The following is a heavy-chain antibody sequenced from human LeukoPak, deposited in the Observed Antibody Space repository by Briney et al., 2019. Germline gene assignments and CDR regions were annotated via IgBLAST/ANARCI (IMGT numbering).Heavy chain of an antibody. CDR3: ARDRFTMVRGVICWFDP. V-gene: IGHV1-2*02. CDR2: INPNSGGT. CDR1: GYTFTGYY. Sequence: VASVKVSCRASGYTFTGYYMHWVRQAPGQGLEWMGWINPNSGGTNYAQKFQGRVTMTRDTSISAAYMELSRLRSDDTAVYYCARDRFTMVRGVICWFDPWGQGTLVTVSS. J-gene: IGHJ5*02. D-gene: IGHD3-10*01.